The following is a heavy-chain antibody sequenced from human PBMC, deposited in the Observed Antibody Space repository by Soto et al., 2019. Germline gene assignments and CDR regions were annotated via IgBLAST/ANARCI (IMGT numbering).Heavy chain of an antibody. V-gene: IGHV3-21*01. CDR3: TRDASRDSSARGWFDP. D-gene: IGHD6-13*01. CDR1: GFTFRSFT. CDR2: ISSNSAYI. J-gene: IGHJ5*02. Sequence: GGSLRLSCAASGFTFRSFTMNWVRQAPGKGLEWVSTISSNSAYIYYTDALRGRFIISRDNAKNSLHLQMNSLRAEDTAVYYCTRDASRDSSARGWFDPWGPGTLVTVSS.